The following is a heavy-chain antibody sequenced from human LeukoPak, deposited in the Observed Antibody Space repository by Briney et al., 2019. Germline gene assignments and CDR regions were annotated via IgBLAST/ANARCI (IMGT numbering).Heavy chain of an antibody. V-gene: IGHV3-13*01. Sequence: GGSLRLSCAASGFTFSSYDMHWVRQATGKGLEWVSAIGTAGDTYYPGSVKGRFTISRENAKSSLYLQMNSLRAGDTAVYYCARGSSSGAIDYWGQGTLVTVSS. CDR1: GFTFSSYD. J-gene: IGHJ4*02. D-gene: IGHD6-6*01. CDR3: ARGSSSGAIDY. CDR2: IGTAGDT.